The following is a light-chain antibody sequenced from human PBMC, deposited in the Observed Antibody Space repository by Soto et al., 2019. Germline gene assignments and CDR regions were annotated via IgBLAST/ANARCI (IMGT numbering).Light chain of an antibody. Sequence: QSALTQPPSASGSPGQSVTISCTGTGSDVGGYNYVSWYQQHPGKAPKLMIYEVTKRPSGVPDRFSGSKSGNTASLTVSGLQSEDEADYYCSAHAGTDLYVFGSGTKLTVL. CDR3: SAHAGTDLYV. CDR1: GSDVGGYNY. CDR2: EVT. J-gene: IGLJ1*01. V-gene: IGLV2-8*01.